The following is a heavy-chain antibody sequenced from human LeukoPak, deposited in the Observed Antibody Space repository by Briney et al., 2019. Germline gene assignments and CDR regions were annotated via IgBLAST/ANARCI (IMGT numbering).Heavy chain of an antibody. CDR1: GFMVSDES. CDR2: TWYDGSNK. Sequence: PGGSLRLSCEASGFMVSDESMSWVRQAPGKGLEWVAVTWYDGSNKYYADSVKGRFTISRDNSKNTLYLQMNSLRAEDTAVYYCAKDRWAYYGSGSYYPQDWGQGTLVTVSS. CDR3: AKDRWAYYGSGSYYPQD. V-gene: IGHV3-33*06. D-gene: IGHD3-10*01. J-gene: IGHJ4*02.